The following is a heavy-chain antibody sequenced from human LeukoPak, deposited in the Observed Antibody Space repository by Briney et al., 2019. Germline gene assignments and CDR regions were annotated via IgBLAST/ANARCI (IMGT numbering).Heavy chain of an antibody. CDR3: ARQAGDDFSNWFDP. CDR2: IYYSGST. J-gene: IGHJ5*02. V-gene: IGHV4-30-4*01. CDR1: GGSISSGDYY. D-gene: IGHD4-17*01. Sequence: SETLSLTCTVSGGSISSGDYYWSWIRQPPGKGLEWIGYIYYSGSTYYNPSLKSRVTISVDTSKNQFSLKLSSVTAADTAVYYCARQAGDDFSNWFDPWGQGTLVTVSS.